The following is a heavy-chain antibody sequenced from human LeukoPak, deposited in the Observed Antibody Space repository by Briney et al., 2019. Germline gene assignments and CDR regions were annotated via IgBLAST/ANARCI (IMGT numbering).Heavy chain of an antibody. CDR3: ARGRGAYYDSSGYYYYFDY. J-gene: IGHJ4*02. Sequence: PSETLSLTCAVYGGSFSGYYWSWIRQPPGKGLEWIGEINHSESTNYNPSLKSRVTISVDTSKNQFSLKLSSVTAADTAVYYCARGRGAYYDSSGYYYYFDYWGQGTLVTVSS. CDR1: GGSFSGYY. D-gene: IGHD3-22*01. V-gene: IGHV4-34*01. CDR2: INHSEST.